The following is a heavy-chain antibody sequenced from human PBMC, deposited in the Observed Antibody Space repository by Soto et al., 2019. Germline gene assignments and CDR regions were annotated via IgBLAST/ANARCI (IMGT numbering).Heavy chain of an antibody. D-gene: IGHD1-7*01. Sequence: ASVKVSCKTSGYMFTRYAMQWVRQAPGQRLEWMGWINAGNGNTKHSQKFQGRVTITRDTSASTAYMELSSLRSEDTAVYYCARDLAPYNWSYVVSYALDVWGQGTTVTVSS. J-gene: IGHJ6*02. V-gene: IGHV1-3*01. CDR1: GYMFTRYA. CDR2: INAGNGNT. CDR3: ARDLAPYNWSYVVSYALDV.